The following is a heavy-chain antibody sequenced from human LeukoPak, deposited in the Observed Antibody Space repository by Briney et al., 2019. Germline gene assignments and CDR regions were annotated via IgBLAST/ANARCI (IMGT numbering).Heavy chain of an antibody. D-gene: IGHD6-6*01. V-gene: IGHV4-30-2*01. J-gene: IGHJ4*02. CDR1: GGSISSSSYY. CDR3: ARDPGQLDPDY. Sequence: SETLSLTCTVSGGSISSSSYYWSCIRQPPGKGLEWIGYIYHSGSTYYNPSLKSRVTISVDRSKNQFSLKLSSVTAADTAVYYCARDPGQLDPDYWGQGTLVTVSS. CDR2: IYHSGST.